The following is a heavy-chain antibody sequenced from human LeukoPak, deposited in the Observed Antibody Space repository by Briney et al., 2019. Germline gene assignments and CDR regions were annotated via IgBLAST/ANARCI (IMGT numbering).Heavy chain of an antibody. Sequence: GGSLRLSCAASGFTFSSYGMSWVRQAPGKGLEWVAFIRYDGSNKYYADSVKGRFTISRDNSKNTLYLQMNSLRAEDTAVYYCAKDLLSGYDSAGGFDYWGQGTLVTVSS. V-gene: IGHV3-30*02. D-gene: IGHD5-12*01. CDR1: GFTFSSYG. CDR3: AKDLLSGYDSAGGFDY. J-gene: IGHJ4*02. CDR2: IRYDGSNK.